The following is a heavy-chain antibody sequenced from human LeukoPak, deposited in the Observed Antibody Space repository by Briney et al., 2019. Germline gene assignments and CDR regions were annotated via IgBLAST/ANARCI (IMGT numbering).Heavy chain of an antibody. J-gene: IGHJ4*02. V-gene: IGHV4-39*07. D-gene: IGHD2-15*01. Sequence: LSLTXTVSGXSISSSSYYWGWVRQPPGRGMEWIGRIYYSGSTNYNPSFKSRITISVDTSRNQFSLQLSSVTAADTAVYYCARIHRYCSGGACYVLDNWGQGTLVAVSS. CDR2: IYYSGST. CDR3: ARIHRYCSGGACYVLDN. CDR1: GXSISSSSYY.